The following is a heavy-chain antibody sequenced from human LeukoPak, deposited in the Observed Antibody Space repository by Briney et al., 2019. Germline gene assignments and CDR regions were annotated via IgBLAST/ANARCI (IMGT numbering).Heavy chain of an antibody. CDR2: IWYDGSNE. Sequence: GRSLRLSCAASGFTLGSFGMHWVRQAPGKRLEWVAVIWYDGSNEYYADSVKGRFTTSRDNSKNTVYLQMNSLRVEDTAVYYCAKLTGTTPPYWGQGTLVTVSS. V-gene: IGHV3-33*06. CDR3: AKLTGTTPPY. J-gene: IGHJ1*01. CDR1: GFTLGSFG. D-gene: IGHD1-20*01.